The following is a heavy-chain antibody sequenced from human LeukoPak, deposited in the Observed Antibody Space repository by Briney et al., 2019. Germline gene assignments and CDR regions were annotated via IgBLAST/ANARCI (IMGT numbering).Heavy chain of an antibody. J-gene: IGHJ4*02. V-gene: IGHV3-74*01. Sequence: PGESLRLSCAASGFTFSNDWMHWVRQAPGKGLVWVSRINTDGSTTTYADSVKSRFTISRDNARNALYLQMNSLRVEDTAVYYCARGRGGSYHYWGQGTLVTVSS. CDR1: GFTFSNDW. CDR3: ARGRGGSYHY. D-gene: IGHD1-26*01. CDR2: INTDGSTT.